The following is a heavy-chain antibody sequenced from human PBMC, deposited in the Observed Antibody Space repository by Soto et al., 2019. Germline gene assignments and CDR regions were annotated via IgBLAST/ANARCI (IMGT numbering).Heavy chain of an antibody. J-gene: IGHJ6*02. Sequence: ASVKVSCKASGYTFTSYAMHWVRQAPGQRLEWMGWINAGNGNTKYSQKFQGRVTITRDTSASTAYMELSSLRSEDTAVYYCARGEASFYGGNPVLNDYYYYYYGMDVWGQGTTVTVSS. CDR2: INAGNGNT. CDR3: ARGEASFYGGNPVLNDYYYYYYGMDV. CDR1: GYTFTSYA. D-gene: IGHD4-17*01. V-gene: IGHV1-3*01.